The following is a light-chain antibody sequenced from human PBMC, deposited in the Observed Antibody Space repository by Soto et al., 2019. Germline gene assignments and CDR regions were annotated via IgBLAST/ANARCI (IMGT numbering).Light chain of an antibody. V-gene: IGKV3-20*01. J-gene: IGKJ5*01. CDR3: QPHDISHTT. CDR1: QNINNNY. Sequence: VLTQSPGTLSLSPGGSATLSCGASQNINNNYLAWYQHKPGQAPRLLMYDACLRATGVPDRFSGSGCGTGFTLTITGLEPDDSSVYYCQPHDISHTTFCQGTRLEI. CDR2: DAC.